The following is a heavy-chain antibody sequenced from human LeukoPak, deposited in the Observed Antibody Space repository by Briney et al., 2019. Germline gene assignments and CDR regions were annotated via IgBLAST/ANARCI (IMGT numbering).Heavy chain of an antibody. CDR2: IASDGSST. CDR1: GFTFSSYR. V-gene: IGHV3-74*01. Sequence: GGSLRLSCAASGFTFSSYRMDWVRQAPGKGLVWVSRIASDGSSTTYADSVKGRFSISRDNAKNTLYLQMNSLRVEDTAVYYCARGRPHGNDYWGQGTLVTVSS. J-gene: IGHJ4*02. CDR3: ARGRPHGNDY. D-gene: IGHD4-23*01.